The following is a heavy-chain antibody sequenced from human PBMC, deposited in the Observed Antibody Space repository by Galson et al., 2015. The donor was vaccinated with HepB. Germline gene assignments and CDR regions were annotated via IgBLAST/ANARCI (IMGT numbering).Heavy chain of an antibody. CDR3: AKGDGDSSDWYGAFDI. CDR1: GFTFSSYG. J-gene: IGHJ3*02. Sequence: SLRLSCAASGFTFSSYGMHWVRQAPGKGLEWVAVISYDGSNKYYADSVRGRFTISRDNSKNTLYLQMNSLRAEDTAVYYCAKGDGDSSDWYGAFDIWGQGTMVTVSS. D-gene: IGHD6-19*01. V-gene: IGHV3-30*18. CDR2: ISYDGSNK.